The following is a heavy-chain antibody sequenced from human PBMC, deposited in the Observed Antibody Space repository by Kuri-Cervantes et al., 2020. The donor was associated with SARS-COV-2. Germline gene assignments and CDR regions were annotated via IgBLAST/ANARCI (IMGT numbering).Heavy chain of an antibody. V-gene: IGHV1-2*02. CDR2: INPNSGGT. CDR3: ALMAGYYYYYYMDV. Sequence: ASVKVSCKASGGTFTGYYMHWVRQAPGQGLEWMGWINPNSGGTNYAQKFQGRVTMTRDTSISTAYMELSRLRSDDTAVYYCALMAGYYYYYYMDVWGKGTTVTVSS. D-gene: IGHD5-24*01. CDR1: GGTFTGYY. J-gene: IGHJ6*03.